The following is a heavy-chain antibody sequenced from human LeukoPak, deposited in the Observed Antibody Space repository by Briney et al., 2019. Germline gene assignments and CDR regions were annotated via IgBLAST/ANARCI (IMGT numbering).Heavy chain of an antibody. CDR3: ARGFWVRGVVSVTGY. Sequence: ASVKVSCKASGYTFTGYYMHWVRQAPGQGLEWMGWINPNSGGTNYAQKFQGRVTMTRDTSISTAYMELSRLRSDDTAVYYCARGFWVRGVVSVTGYWGQGTLVTVSS. J-gene: IGHJ4*02. D-gene: IGHD3-10*01. CDR2: INPNSGGT. V-gene: IGHV1-2*02. CDR1: GYTFTGYY.